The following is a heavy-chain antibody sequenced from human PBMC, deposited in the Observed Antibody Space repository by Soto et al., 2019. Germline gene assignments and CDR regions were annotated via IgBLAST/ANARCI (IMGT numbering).Heavy chain of an antibody. CDR1: GGSISSSSYY. V-gene: IGHV4-61*05. D-gene: IGHD6-6*01. Sequence: PSETLSLTCTVSGGSISSSSYYWGWIRQPPGKGLEWIGYIYYSGSTNYNPSLKSRGTISVDTSKNQCSLQLTSVAAADTAIYYCARGPVRVNFVYQNGMDVWGQGTKVSVSS. J-gene: IGHJ6*02. CDR2: IYYSGST. CDR3: ARGPVRVNFVYQNGMDV.